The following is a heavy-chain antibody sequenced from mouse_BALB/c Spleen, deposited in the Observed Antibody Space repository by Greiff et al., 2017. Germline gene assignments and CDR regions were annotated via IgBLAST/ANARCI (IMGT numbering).Heavy chain of an antibody. J-gene: IGHJ3*01. CDR2: ISSGGGST. V-gene: IGHV5-12-1*01. CDR1: GFAFSSYD. CDR3: ARSFKSGFAY. Sequence: DVKLVESGGGLVKPGGSLKLSCAASGFAFSSYDMSWVRQTPEKRLEWVAYISSGGGSTYYPDTVKGRFTISRDNAKNTLYLQMSSLKSEDTAMYYCARSFKSGFAYWGQGTLVTVSA.